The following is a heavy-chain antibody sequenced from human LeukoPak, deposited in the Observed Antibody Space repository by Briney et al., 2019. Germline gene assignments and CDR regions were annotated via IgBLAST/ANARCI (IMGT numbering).Heavy chain of an antibody. Sequence: ASVKVSCKASGGTFSSYAISWVRQAPGQGLEWMGIINPSGGSTSYAQKFQGRVTMTRDTSTSTVYMELSSLRSEDTAVYYCARTLRRGTVVTPNDAFDIWGQGTMVTVSS. CDR3: ARTLRRGTVVTPNDAFDI. CDR1: GGTFSSYA. V-gene: IGHV1-46*01. D-gene: IGHD4-23*01. J-gene: IGHJ3*02. CDR2: INPSGGST.